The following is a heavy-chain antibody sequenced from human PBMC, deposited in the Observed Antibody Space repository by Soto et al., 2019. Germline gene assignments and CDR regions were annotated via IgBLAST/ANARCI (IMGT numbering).Heavy chain of an antibody. V-gene: IGHV1-24*01. CDR3: ATTSGYSSGWSVFDY. J-gene: IGHJ4*02. CDR1: GYTLTELS. Sequence: ASVKVSCKVSGYTLTELSMHWVRQAPGKGLEWMGGFDPEDGETIYAQKFQGRVTMTEDTSTDTAYMELSRLRSDDTAVYYCATTSGYSSGWSVFDYWGQGTLVTVSS. CDR2: FDPEDGET. D-gene: IGHD6-19*01.